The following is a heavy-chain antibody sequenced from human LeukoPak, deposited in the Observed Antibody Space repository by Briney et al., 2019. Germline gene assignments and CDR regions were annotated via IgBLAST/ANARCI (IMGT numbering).Heavy chain of an antibody. Sequence: PSETLSLTCTVSGVSISSYYWSWIRQPAGKGLEWIGRIYTSGSTHYNPSLKSRVTMSVDTSKNQFSLKLSSVTAADTAVYYCARDRYSYGTTNLFDYWGQGTLVTVSS. J-gene: IGHJ4*02. CDR2: IYTSGST. D-gene: IGHD5-18*01. CDR1: GVSISSYY. V-gene: IGHV4-4*07. CDR3: ARDRYSYGTTNLFDY.